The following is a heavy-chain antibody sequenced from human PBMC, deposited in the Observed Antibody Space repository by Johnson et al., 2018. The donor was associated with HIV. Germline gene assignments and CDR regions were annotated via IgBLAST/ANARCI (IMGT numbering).Heavy chain of an antibody. J-gene: IGHJ3*02. CDR1: GFTFSGSA. CDR3: TRWGGAFDI. D-gene: IGHD3-10*01. Sequence: MKLVESGGGLVQPGGSLKLSCAASGFTFSGSAMHWVRQASGKGLEWVGRIRSKANSYATAYAASVKGRFTISRDDSKNTACLQMNSLKTEDTAVYYCTRWGGAFDIWGQGTMVTVSS. CDR2: IRSKANSYAT. V-gene: IGHV3-73*02.